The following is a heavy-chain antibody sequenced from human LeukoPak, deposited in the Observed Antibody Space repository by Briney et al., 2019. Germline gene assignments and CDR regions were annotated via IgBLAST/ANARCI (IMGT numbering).Heavy chain of an antibody. J-gene: IGHJ4*02. V-gene: IGHV3-21*01. Sequence: GGSLRLSCAASGFTFSSYSMNWVRQAPGKGLEWVSSISSSSSYIYYADSVKGRFTISRDNAKNSLYLQMNSLRAEDTAVYYCARGPIQPTSYDYWGQGTLVTVSS. CDR3: ARGPIQPTSYDY. D-gene: IGHD5-18*01. CDR1: GFTFSSYS. CDR2: ISSSSSYI.